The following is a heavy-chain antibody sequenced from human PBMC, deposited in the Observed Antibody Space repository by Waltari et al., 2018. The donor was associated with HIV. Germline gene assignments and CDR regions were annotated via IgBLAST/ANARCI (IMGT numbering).Heavy chain of an antibody. D-gene: IGHD1-26*01. CDR3: ARAESTTWANFDF. Sequence: QVQLVQSGSEVKNSGASVRVSCHTSVYTFAAFYIYWMRQAPGEGLEWLGWINPTDGDTGYAQKFQGWLSVTRDTSTGTVYMSLSRLRSDDTATYYCARAESTTWANFDFWGQGTLVSVSS. V-gene: IGHV1-2*04. CDR1: VYTFAAFY. J-gene: IGHJ4*02. CDR2: INPTDGDT.